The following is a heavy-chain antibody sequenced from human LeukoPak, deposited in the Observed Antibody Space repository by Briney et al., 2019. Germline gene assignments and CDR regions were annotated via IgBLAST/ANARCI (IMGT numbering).Heavy chain of an antibody. CDR3: ARGKLRPLWFPYY. D-gene: IGHD3-10*01. CDR1: GYTFTSYD. J-gene: IGHJ4*02. CDR2: MNPNSGNT. V-gene: IGHV1-8*01. Sequence: ASVKVSCKASGYTFTSYDINWVRQATGQGLEWMGWMNPNSGNTGYAQKFQGRVTTTRNTSISTAYMELSSLRSEDTAVYYCARGKLRPLWFPYYWGQGTLVTVSS.